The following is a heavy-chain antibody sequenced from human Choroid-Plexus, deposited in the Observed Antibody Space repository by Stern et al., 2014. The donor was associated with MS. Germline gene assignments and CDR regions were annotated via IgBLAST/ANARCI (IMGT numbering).Heavy chain of an antibody. J-gene: IGHJ5*02. V-gene: IGHV3-30*18. D-gene: IGHD2/OR15-2a*01. CDR1: GFTLGSCA. Sequence: VQLVESGGGVVQPGRPLRLSCVASGFTLGSCAMHWVRQAPGKGLEWVAGVSYDGSNKYYADSAKRRFTISRDNSQNTLYMQMSSLRPEDTAVYYCAKDLQYLTYFFDHWGQGSLVTVSS. CDR2: VSYDGSNK. CDR3: AKDLQYLTYFFDH.